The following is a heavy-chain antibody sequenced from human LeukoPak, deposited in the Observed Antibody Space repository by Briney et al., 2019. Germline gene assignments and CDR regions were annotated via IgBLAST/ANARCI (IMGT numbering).Heavy chain of an antibody. D-gene: IGHD1-26*01. CDR2: ITTNGGST. Sequence: GGSLRLSCAASGFTFGSYGMHWDRQAPGKELEYVSAITTNGGSTYYANSVKGRFTISRDNSKNTLFLQTGSLRAEDMAVYYCAPRSSGSYNYWGQGTLVTVSS. V-gene: IGHV3-64*01. J-gene: IGHJ4*02. CDR3: APRSSGSYNY. CDR1: GFTFGSYG.